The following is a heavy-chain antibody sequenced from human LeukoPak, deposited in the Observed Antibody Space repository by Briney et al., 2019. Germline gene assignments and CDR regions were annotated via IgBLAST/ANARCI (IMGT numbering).Heavy chain of an antibody. CDR1: GYTFTSYY. CDR2: ISPSGGST. J-gene: IGHJ4*02. Sequence: GASVKVSCKASGYTFTSYYMHWVRQAPGQGLEWMGIISPSGGSTSYAQKFQGRVTMTRDTSTSTVYMELSSLRSEDTAVYYCARCHDSSGYYAAGDYWGQGTLVAVSS. CDR3: ARCHDSSGYYAAGDY. D-gene: IGHD3-22*01. V-gene: IGHV1-46*01.